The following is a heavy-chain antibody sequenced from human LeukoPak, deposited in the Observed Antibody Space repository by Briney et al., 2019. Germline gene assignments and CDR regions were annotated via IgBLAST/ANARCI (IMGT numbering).Heavy chain of an antibody. CDR3: ASNDFWSGFDY. V-gene: IGHV4-30-4*01. CDR1: GGSISSGDYY. CDR2: IYYSGST. D-gene: IGHD3-3*01. J-gene: IGHJ4*02. Sequence: PSQTLSPTCTVSGGSISSGDYYWSWIRQPPGKGLEWIGYIYYSGSTYYNPSLKSRVTISVDTSKNQFSLKLSSVTAADTAVYYCASNDFWSGFDYWGQGTLVTVSS.